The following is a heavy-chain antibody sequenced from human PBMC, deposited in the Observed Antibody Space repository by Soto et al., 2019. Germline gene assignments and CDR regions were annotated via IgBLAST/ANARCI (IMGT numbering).Heavy chain of an antibody. J-gene: IGHJ4*02. CDR2: ISGAGTST. V-gene: IGHV3-23*01. Sequence: EVQVLESGGGLVQPGGSLRLSCAASGFTFDNYAMGWVRQAPGKGLEWVSAISGAGTSTWSTDSVKGRFIIYRDNSRNTLYLQMDSLRAEDTAFYYCAKGSASGSPYYFDCWGQGTLVTVSS. D-gene: IGHD6-25*01. CDR1: GFTFDNYA. CDR3: AKGSASGSPYYFDC.